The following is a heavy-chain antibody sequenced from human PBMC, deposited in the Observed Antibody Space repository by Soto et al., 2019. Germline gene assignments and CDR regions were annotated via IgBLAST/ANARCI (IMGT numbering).Heavy chain of an antibody. Sequence: SLTCTVSGGSISSYYWSWIRQPPGKGLEWIGYIYYSGSTNYNPSLKSRVTISVDTSKNQFSLKLSSVTAADTAVYYCASTYSYGAKFDYWGEGTLVTVS. CDR2: IYYSGST. CDR3: ASTYSYGAKFDY. V-gene: IGHV4-59*08. CDR1: GGSISSYY. D-gene: IGHD5-18*01. J-gene: IGHJ4*02.